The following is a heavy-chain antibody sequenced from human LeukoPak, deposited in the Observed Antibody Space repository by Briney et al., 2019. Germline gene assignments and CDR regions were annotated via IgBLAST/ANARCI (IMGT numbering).Heavy chain of an antibody. V-gene: IGHV4-61*01. Sequence: SETLSLTCTVSGASVSSGSYYWSWIRQPPGKGLEWIGYIYYTGSTNYNPSLKSRVTMFVDMSKNQFSLRLSSVTAADTAVYYCARHRAYSSSSPFDYWGQGTLVTVSS. CDR2: IYYTGST. J-gene: IGHJ4*02. CDR1: GASVSSGSYY. CDR3: ARHRAYSSSSPFDY. D-gene: IGHD6-6*01.